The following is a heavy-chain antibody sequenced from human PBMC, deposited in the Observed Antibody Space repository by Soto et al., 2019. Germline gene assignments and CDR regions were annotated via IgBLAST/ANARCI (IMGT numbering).Heavy chain of an antibody. J-gene: IGHJ5*02. CDR2: IRDSGST. V-gene: IGHV4-30-4*01. CDR3: ARDQGVAAAGITWFDP. Sequence: TLSLTCTVSGVSISSGSYYWSWIRQPPGKGLEWIGYIRDSGSTYYNPALKSRLSMAVDTSKNQFSLRLMSLTAADTAVYYCARDQGVAAAGITWFDPWGQGSRVTVSS. CDR1: GVSISSGSYY. D-gene: IGHD6-13*01.